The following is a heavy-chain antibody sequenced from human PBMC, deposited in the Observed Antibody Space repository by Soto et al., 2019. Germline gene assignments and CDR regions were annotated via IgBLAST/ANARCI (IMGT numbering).Heavy chain of an antibody. CDR3: STRAYDTNGYYRFDP. J-gene: IGHJ5*01. CDR2: INHSGRV. D-gene: IGHD3-22*01. CDR1: GGSFSGHS. V-gene: IGHV4-34*01. Sequence: QVQLQQWGAGLLKPSETLSLTCAVYGGSFSGHSWTWIRQSPGKGLEWIGDINHSGRVNYSPSLNRRVTISLDTSKSQFSMTLCAVTAADTAMYDCSTRAYDTNGYYRFDPWGQGTLVTVSS.